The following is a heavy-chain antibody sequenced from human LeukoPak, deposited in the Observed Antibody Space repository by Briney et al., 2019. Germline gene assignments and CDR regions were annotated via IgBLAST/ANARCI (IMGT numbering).Heavy chain of an antibody. V-gene: IGHV4-38-2*02. CDR1: GYSISSGYY. D-gene: IGHD3-10*01. Sequence: SETLSLTCTVSGYSISSGYYWGWIRQPPGQGLVWIGSIYYSGSTYYNPSLKSRVTISVDTSKNQFSLKLSSVTAADTAVYYCASRGTYYYGSGSYYFDYWGQGTLVTVSS. CDR2: IYYSGST. J-gene: IGHJ4*02. CDR3: ASRGTYYYGSGSYYFDY.